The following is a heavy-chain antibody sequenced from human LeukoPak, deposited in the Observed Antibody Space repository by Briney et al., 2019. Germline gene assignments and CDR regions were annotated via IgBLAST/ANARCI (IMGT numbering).Heavy chain of an antibody. V-gene: IGHV4-30-2*01. CDR1: GGSISSGGYS. CDR2: IYHSGST. Sequence: PSETLSLTCAVSGGSISSGGYSWSWIRQPPGKGLEWIGYIYHSGSTYYNPSLKSRVTISADRSKNQFSLKLSSVTAADTAVYYCARVSAAPYYYYGMDVWGQGTTVTVSS. J-gene: IGHJ6*02. D-gene: IGHD1-26*01. CDR3: ARVSAAPYYYYGMDV.